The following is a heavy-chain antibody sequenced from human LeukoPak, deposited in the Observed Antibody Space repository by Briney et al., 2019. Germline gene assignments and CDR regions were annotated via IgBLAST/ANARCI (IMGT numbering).Heavy chain of an antibody. Sequence: GGSLRLSCSASGFTFSGYAMYWVRQAPGKGLEWVTFIRSDGTSKFYADSVKGRFTISRDNSKNMVYLQMNSLRADDTAAYYCARGHSGTYVIDYWGQGILVTISS. D-gene: IGHD2-2*01. CDR2: IRSDGTSK. J-gene: IGHJ4*02. CDR1: GFTFSGYA. CDR3: ARGHSGTYVIDY. V-gene: IGHV3-30*02.